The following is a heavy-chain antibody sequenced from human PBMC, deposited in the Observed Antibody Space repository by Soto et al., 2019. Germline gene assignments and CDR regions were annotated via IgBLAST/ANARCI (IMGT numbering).Heavy chain of an antibody. CDR2: ISWNSGSI. CDR3: EKDVVGAIPGYYYGMDV. Sequence: EVQLVESGGGLVQPGRSLRLSCAASGFTFDDYAMHWVRQAPGKGLEWVSGISWNSGSIGYADSVKGRFTISRDNAKNSLYLQMNSLRAEDTALYYCEKDVVGAIPGYYYGMDVWGQGTTVTVSS. J-gene: IGHJ6*02. V-gene: IGHV3-9*01. CDR1: GFTFDDYA. D-gene: IGHD1-26*01.